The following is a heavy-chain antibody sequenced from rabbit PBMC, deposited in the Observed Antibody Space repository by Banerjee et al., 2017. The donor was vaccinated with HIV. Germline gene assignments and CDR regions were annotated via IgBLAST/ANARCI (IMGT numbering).Heavy chain of an antibody. Sequence: QEQLVESGGGLVQPGGSLKLSCKASGFDFSNYGVSWVRQAPGKGLEWIGYIEPIFGNTYYANWVNGRFTISSHNAQNTLYLQLSSLTAADTATYFCVRDTWHFKLWGQGTLVTVS. V-gene: IGHV1S47*01. J-gene: IGHJ4*01. CDR2: IEPIFGNT. CDR1: GFDFSNYG. CDR3: VRDTWHFKL. D-gene: IGHD3-1*01.